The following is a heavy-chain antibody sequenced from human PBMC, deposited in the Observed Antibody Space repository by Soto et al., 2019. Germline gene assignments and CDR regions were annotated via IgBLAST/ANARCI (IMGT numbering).Heavy chain of an antibody. CDR2: IYYSGST. D-gene: IGHD2-15*01. Sequence: QLQLQESGPGLVKPSETLSLTCTVSGGSISSSSYYWGWIRQPPGKGLEWIGSIYYSGSTYYNPSLKSRVTISVDTSKNQFSLKLSSVTAADTAVYYCASRGNFQGRAVVVVAATAFDIWGQGTMVTVSS. CDR3: ASRGNFQGRAVVVVAATAFDI. J-gene: IGHJ3*02. V-gene: IGHV4-39*01. CDR1: GGSISSSSYY.